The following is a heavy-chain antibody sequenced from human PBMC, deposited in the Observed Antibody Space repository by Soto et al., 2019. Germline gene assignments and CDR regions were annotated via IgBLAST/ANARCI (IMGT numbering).Heavy chain of an antibody. Sequence: EVQLAESGGGLVKTGGSLRLSCADSGFTFNSYSMNWVHQAPGKGLEWVSSISSRGTYIYYADSVKGRFTISRDNAKNSLYLQMSSLRVEDTAVYYCAREGSGIYYPLDRWGLGTLVTVSS. CDR3: AREGSGIYYPLDR. V-gene: IGHV3-21*01. D-gene: IGHD1-26*01. J-gene: IGHJ5*02. CDR1: GFTFNSYS. CDR2: ISSRGTYI.